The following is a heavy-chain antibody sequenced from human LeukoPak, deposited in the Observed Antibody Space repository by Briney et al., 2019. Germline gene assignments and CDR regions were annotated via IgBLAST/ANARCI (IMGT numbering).Heavy chain of an antibody. D-gene: IGHD4-23*01. CDR2: IHHSGST. V-gene: IGHV4-38-2*01. Sequence: EASETLSLTCAVSGYSISSGYYWGWIRQPPGKGLEWIGSIHHSGSTYYNPSLKSRVTISVDTSKNQFSLKLSSATAADTAVYYCARTTVVIRNFDYWGQGTLVTVSS. J-gene: IGHJ4*02. CDR1: GYSISSGYY. CDR3: ARTTVVIRNFDY.